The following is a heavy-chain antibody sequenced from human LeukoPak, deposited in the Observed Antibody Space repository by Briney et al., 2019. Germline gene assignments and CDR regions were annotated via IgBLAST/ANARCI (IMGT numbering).Heavy chain of an antibody. D-gene: IGHD1-26*01. CDR1: GGSISSSSYY. J-gene: IGHJ4*02. Sequence: SETLSLTCTVSGGSISSSSYYWGWIRQPPGKGLEWIGSIYYSGSTYYNPSLKSRVTISVDTSKNQFSLKLSSVTAADTAVYYCAISMWELPPDYWGQGTLVTVSS. CDR2: IYYSGST. CDR3: AISMWELPPDY. V-gene: IGHV4-39*07.